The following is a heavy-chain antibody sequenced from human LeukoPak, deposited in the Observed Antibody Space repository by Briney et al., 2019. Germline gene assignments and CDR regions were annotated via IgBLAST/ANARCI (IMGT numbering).Heavy chain of an antibody. CDR1: GYTFTSYY. V-gene: IGHV1-46*01. D-gene: IGHD3-22*01. CDR3: ARVRIGDSSGYYTDY. Sequence: ASVKVSCKASGYTFTSYYMHWVRQAPGQGLEWMGIINPSGGSTSYAQKFQGRVTMTRDTSTSTVYMELSSLRSEDTAVYYCARVRIGDSSGYYTDYWGQGTLVTVSS. J-gene: IGHJ4*02. CDR2: INPSGGST.